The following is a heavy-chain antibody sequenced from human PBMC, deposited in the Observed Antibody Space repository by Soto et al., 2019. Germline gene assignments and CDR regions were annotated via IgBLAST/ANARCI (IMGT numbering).Heavy chain of an antibody. V-gene: IGHV3-23*01. J-gene: IGHJ4*02. CDR1: GFSFDNYG. CDR3: AQLGLMTFSHKHYFNH. D-gene: IGHD3-16*01. CDR2: IKSDGSST. Sequence: GGSLRLSCVASGFSFDNYGMSWVRQAPGKGLEWVSAIKSDGSSTYYAASVKDRFTISRDNAKNTLYLQLNSLRAEDTAVYYCAQLGLMTFSHKHYFNHWGRGTLVTVSS.